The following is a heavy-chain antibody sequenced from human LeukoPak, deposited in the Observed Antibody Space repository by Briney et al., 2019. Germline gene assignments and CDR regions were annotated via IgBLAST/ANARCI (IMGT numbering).Heavy chain of an antibody. D-gene: IGHD1-14*01. CDR2: INPSGGST. Sequence: ASVKVSCKASGYTFTSYGISWVRQAPGQGLEWMGLINPSGGSTTYAQKFQGRVTMTRDTSTSTVYMELSSLRSEDTAVYYCARSRNLFDYWGQGTLVTVSS. J-gene: IGHJ4*02. V-gene: IGHV1-46*01. CDR3: ARSRNLFDY. CDR1: GYTFTSYG.